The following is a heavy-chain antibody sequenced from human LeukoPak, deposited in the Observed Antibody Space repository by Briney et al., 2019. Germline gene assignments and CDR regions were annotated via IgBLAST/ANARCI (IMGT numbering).Heavy chain of an antibody. Sequence: PSETLSLTCTVSGGSISSYYWSWIRQPAGKGLEWIGRIYTSGSTNYNPSLKSRVTMSVDTSKNQFSLKLSSVTAADTAVYYCARVYSGYDWDAYYFDYWGQGTLVTVSS. CDR2: IYTSGST. D-gene: IGHD5-12*01. V-gene: IGHV4-4*07. CDR3: ARVYSGYDWDAYYFDY. J-gene: IGHJ4*02. CDR1: GGSISSYY.